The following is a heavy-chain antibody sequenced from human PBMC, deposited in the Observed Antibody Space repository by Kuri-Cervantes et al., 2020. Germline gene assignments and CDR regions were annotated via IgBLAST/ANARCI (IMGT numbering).Heavy chain of an antibody. CDR2: INHSGST. D-gene: IGHD5-12*01. CDR1: GGSISSTNYY. CDR3: ARVPDGNSGYDLSGRLGAFDI. J-gene: IGHJ3*02. Sequence: GSLRLSCTVSGGSISSTNYYWTWIRQPPGKGLEWIGEINHSGSTNYNPSLKSRVTISVDTSKNQFSLKLSSVTAADTAVYYCARVPDGNSGYDLSGRLGAFDIWGQGTMVTVSS. V-gene: IGHV4-39*07.